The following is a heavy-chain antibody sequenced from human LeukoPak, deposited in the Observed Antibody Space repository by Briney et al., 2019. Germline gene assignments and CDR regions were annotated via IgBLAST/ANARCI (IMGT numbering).Heavy chain of an antibody. V-gene: IGHV1-2*02. D-gene: IGHD3-10*01. Sequence: ASVKVSCKASGYMFTGYYMHWVRQAPGQGLEWMGWINPNSGGTNYAQNFQGRVTMTRDTSTSTVYMELSSLRSEDTAVYYCARGRGDGSGSHAPKADFYCMDVWGQGTTVTVSS. J-gene: IGHJ6*02. CDR3: ARGRGDGSGSHAPKADFYCMDV. CDR1: GYMFTGYY. CDR2: INPNSGGT.